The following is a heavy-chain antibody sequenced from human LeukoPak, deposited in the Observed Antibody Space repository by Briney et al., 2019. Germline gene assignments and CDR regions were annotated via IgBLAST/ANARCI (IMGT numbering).Heavy chain of an antibody. CDR1: GITVSSNY. V-gene: IGHV3-11*01. D-gene: IGHD2-2*01. J-gene: IGHJ4*02. CDR3: AHGAMYQLDY. CDR2: ISSSGSTI. Sequence: TGGSLRLSCAASGITVSSNYMSWIRQAPGKGLEWVSYISSSGSTIYYADSVKGRFTISRDNAKNSLYLQMNSLRAEDTAVYYCAHGAMYQLDYWGQGTLVTVSS.